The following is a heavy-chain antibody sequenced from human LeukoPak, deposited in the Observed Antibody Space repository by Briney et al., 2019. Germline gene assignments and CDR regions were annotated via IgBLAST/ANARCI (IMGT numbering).Heavy chain of an antibody. V-gene: IGHV4-39*07. J-gene: IGHJ4*02. D-gene: IGHD4-17*01. CDR3: ARVYDSHGDYLFDY. CDR2: IYDSGST. CDR1: GGSIRSSYYY. Sequence: SETLSLTCTVSGGSIRSSYYYWGWIRQPPGKGLEWIGSIYDSGSTYYNPSLKSRVTISVDTSKNQFSLKLSSVTAADTAVYYCARVYDSHGDYLFDYWGQGTLVTVSS.